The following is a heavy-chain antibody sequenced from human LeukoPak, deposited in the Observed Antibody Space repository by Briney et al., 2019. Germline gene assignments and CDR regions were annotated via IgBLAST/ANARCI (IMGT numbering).Heavy chain of an antibody. D-gene: IGHD2-21*02. CDR2: IIPIFGTA. CDR1: GGTFSSYV. CDR3: ARDVTACGGDCINWFDP. V-gene: IGHV1-69*05. J-gene: IGHJ5*02. Sequence: SVKVSCKASGGTFSSYVISWVLQAPGQGLEWMGGIIPIFGTANYAQKFQGRVTITTDESTSTAYMELSSLRSEDTAVYYCARDVTACGGDCINWFDPWGQGTLVTVSS.